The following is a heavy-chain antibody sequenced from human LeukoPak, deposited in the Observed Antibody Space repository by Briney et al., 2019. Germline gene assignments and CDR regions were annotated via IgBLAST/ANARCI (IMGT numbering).Heavy chain of an antibody. D-gene: IGHD3-9*01. Sequence: GGSLRLSCAASGLTFSSYGMHWVRRAPGKGLEWVAVISYDGSNKYYADSVKGRFTISRDNSKNTLYLQMNSLRAEDTAVYYCAKDLWYFDWLSTPPDYWGQGTLVTVSS. J-gene: IGHJ4*02. V-gene: IGHV3-30*18. CDR1: GLTFSSYG. CDR2: ISYDGSNK. CDR3: AKDLWYFDWLSTPPDY.